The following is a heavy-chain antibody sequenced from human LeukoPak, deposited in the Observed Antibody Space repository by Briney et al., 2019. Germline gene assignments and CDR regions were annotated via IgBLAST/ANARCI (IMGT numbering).Heavy chain of an antibody. D-gene: IGHD2-2*01. J-gene: IGHJ4*02. V-gene: IGHV3-15*01. CDR3: TTDVVVPAAGPLFRY. CDR2: IKSKTDGGTT. CDR1: GFTFSNAW. Sequence: GGSLRLSCAASGFTFSNAWMSWVRQAPGKGLEWVGRIKSKTDGGTTDYAAPVKGRFTISRDDSNNTLYLQMNSLKTEDTAVYYCTTDVVVPAAGPLFRYWGQGTLVTVSS.